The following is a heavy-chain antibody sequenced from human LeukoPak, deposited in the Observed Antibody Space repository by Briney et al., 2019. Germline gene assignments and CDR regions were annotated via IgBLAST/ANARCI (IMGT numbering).Heavy chain of an antibody. CDR1: GFTFSSYG. Sequence: GGSLRLSCAASGFTFSSYGMHWVRQAPGKGLEWVAFIRFDGSNNYYADSVKGRFTISRDNSKNTLYLQMNSLRAEDTAVYYCARDFRATVVTAGPDYWGQGTLVTVSS. V-gene: IGHV3-30*02. D-gene: IGHD4-23*01. J-gene: IGHJ4*02. CDR3: ARDFRATVVTAGPDY. CDR2: IRFDGSNN.